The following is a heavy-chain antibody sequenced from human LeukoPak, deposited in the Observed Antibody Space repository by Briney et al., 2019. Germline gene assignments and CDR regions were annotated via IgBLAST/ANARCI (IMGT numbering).Heavy chain of an antibody. CDR3: AKATGRLRASVRYYFDY. Sequence: GGSLRLSCAASGFTFSSYAMSWVRQAPGKGLEWVSAISGSGGSTYYADSVKGRFTISRDKSKNTLYLQMNSLRAEDTAVYYCAKATGRLRASVRYYFDYWGQGTLVTVSS. D-gene: IGHD4-17*01. CDR1: GFTFSSYA. CDR2: ISGSGGST. V-gene: IGHV3-23*01. J-gene: IGHJ4*02.